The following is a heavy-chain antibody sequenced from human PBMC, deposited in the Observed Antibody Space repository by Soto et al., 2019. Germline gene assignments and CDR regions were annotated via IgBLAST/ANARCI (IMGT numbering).Heavy chain of an antibody. CDR2: ISAYNGNT. CDR1: GYTFTRYG. J-gene: IGHJ5*02. V-gene: IGHV1-18*01. D-gene: IGHD3-3*01. Sequence: ASVKGSCKASGYTFTRYGISWVRQAPGQGLEWMGWISAYNGNTNYAQKLQGRVPMTTDTSTSTAYMELRSLRSADTAVYYCARALYVFWKWLLVRDDNWSAPWGQGTLVTVSS. CDR3: ARALYVFWKWLLVRDDNWSAP.